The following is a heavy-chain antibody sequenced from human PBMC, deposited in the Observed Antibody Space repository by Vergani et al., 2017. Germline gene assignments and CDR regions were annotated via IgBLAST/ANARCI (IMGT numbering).Heavy chain of an antibody. CDR1: GGSMSGYY. J-gene: IGHJ5*02. CDR2: MYHSGST. D-gene: IGHD3-10*01. CDR3: GIVADFYGLGSRLLDL. Sequence: QVRLQESGPGLVKPSETLSLTCSVSGGSMSGYYWSWIRQPPGKELEWIGYMYHSGSTNYNPSLETRVTRSGDTSKNQFSLKLNSVTAADTAVYYCGIVADFYGLGSRLLDLWGQGILVTVSS. V-gene: IGHV4-59*01.